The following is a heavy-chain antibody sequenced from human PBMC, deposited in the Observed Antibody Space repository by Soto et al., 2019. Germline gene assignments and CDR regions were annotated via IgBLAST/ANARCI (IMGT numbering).Heavy chain of an antibody. CDR3: ARGVLH. V-gene: IGHV4-31*01. CDR1: GGSISSGGYY. J-gene: IGHJ4*01. Sequence: QVQLQESGPGLVQPSQTLSLTCTVSGGSISSGGYYWSWIRQHPGTGLEWIGHISYSGSTYYNTSLNIQVTISVDTSMTQFSLIVNSVTAADTAVYYCARGVLHWGQGTLVTVSS. CDR2: ISYSGST. D-gene: IGHD3-10*01.